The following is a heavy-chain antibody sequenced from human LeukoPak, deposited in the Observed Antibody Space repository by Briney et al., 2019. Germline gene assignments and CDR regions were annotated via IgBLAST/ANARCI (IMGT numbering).Heavy chain of an antibody. CDR3: ARAVINYDILTGYYIGEYYFDY. J-gene: IGHJ4*02. V-gene: IGHV4-59*01. CDR1: GGSISSYY. CDR2: IYYSGST. Sequence: SETLSLTCTVSGGSISSYYWSWIRQPPGKGLEWIGYIYYSGSTNYNPSLKSRVTISVDTSKNQFSLKLSSVTAADTAVYYCARAVINYDILTGYYIGEYYFDYWGQGTLVTVSS. D-gene: IGHD3-9*01.